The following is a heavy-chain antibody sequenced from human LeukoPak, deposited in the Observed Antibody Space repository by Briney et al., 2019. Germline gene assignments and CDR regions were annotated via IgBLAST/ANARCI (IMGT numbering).Heavy chain of an antibody. J-gene: IGHJ4*02. V-gene: IGHV1-2*02. CDR1: GYTFTGSY. CDR3: ARGGYYYDSSPGDY. CDR2: LNPNSGDT. Sequence: ASVKVSCKASGYTFTGSYLHWVRQAPGQGLEWMGWLNPNSGDTKDALKFQGRVTMTGDTSISTAYMELSSLRSDDTAVYYCARGGYYYDSSPGDYWGQGTLVTVSS. D-gene: IGHD3-22*01.